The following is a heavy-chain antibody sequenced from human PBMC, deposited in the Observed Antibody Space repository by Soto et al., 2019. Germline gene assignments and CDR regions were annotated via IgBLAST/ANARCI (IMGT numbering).Heavy chain of an antibody. Sequence: EVQLVESGGGLVQPGGSLRLSCAASGFTFSTYWMYWVRQAPGKGLVWVSRINTDGSSTNYADSVKGRFTISSDNAKNTLYLQMNSLRAEDTAVYYCARREPGSMDYWGQGTLVSVSS. J-gene: IGHJ4*02. CDR3: ARREPGSMDY. CDR2: INTDGSST. V-gene: IGHV3-74*01. D-gene: IGHD1-7*01. CDR1: GFTFSTYW.